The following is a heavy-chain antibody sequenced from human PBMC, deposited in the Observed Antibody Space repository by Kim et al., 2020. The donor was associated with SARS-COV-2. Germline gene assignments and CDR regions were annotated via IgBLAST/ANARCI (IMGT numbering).Heavy chain of an antibody. V-gene: IGHV3-11*06. CDR1: GFTFSDYY. D-gene: IGHD3-3*02. CDR2: ISSSSSYT. J-gene: IGHJ6*02. CDR3: ARASRELGHYYYYGMDV. Sequence: GGSLRLSCAASGFTFSDYYMSWIRQAPGKGLEWVSYISSSSSYTNYADSVKGRFTISRDNAKNSLYLQMNSLRAEDTAVYYCARASRELGHYYYYGMDVWGQGTTVTVSS.